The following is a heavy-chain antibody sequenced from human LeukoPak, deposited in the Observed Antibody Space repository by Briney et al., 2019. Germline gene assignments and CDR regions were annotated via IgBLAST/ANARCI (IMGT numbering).Heavy chain of an antibody. CDR3: ARYGWSQGPAPGTPLLDY. CDR2: IPYDGSNK. D-gene: IGHD3-10*01. CDR1: GFIFSNYV. V-gene: IGHV3-30-3*01. J-gene: IGHJ4*02. Sequence: GGSLRLSCAASGFIFSNYVMHWVRQAPGKGLEWVALIPYDGSNKYYADSVKGRFTISRDNSKNTLYLQMNSLRAEDTAVYYCARYGWSQGPAPGTPLLDYWGQGTLVTVSS.